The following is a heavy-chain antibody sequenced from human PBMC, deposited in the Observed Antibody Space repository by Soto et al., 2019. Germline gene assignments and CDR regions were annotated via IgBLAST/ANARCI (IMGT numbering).Heavy chain of an antibody. Sequence: QVQLQQWGAGLLKPSETLSLTCAVYGGSFSGYYWSWIRQPPGKGLEWIGEINHSGSTNYNPSLKSRVTISVDTSKYQCSLKLSSVTAADTAVYYCARGVGANSKRYGMDVWGQGTTVTVSS. CDR1: GGSFSGYY. CDR2: INHSGST. V-gene: IGHV4-34*01. D-gene: IGHD3-16*01. CDR3: ARGVGANSKRYGMDV. J-gene: IGHJ6*02.